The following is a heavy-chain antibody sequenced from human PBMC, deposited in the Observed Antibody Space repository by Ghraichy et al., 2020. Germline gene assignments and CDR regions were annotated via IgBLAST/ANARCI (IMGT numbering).Heavy chain of an antibody. CDR3: APLLGHYYDSSGSIDY. J-gene: IGHJ4*02. V-gene: IGHV4-34*01. CDR1: GGSFSGYY. CDR2: INHSGST. D-gene: IGHD3-22*01. Sequence: ESLNISCAVYGGSFSGYYWSWIRQPPGKGLEWIGEINHSGSTNYNPSLKSRVTISVDTSKNQFSLKLSSVTAADTAVYYCAPLLGHYYDSSGSIDYWGQGTLVTVSS.